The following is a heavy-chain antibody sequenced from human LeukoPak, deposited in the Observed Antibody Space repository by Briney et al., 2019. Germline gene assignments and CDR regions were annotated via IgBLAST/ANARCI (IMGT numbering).Heavy chain of an antibody. Sequence: ASVSVSCTASGYTFTSNYIHWVRQAPGQGLEWMGMIYPRDGSTSYAQKFQGRVTVTRDTSTSTVHMELSGLRSEDTAVYYCARDQEGFDYWGQGTLVTVSS. J-gene: IGHJ4*02. V-gene: IGHV1-46*01. CDR1: GYTFTSNY. CDR2: IYPRDGST. CDR3: ARDQEGFDY.